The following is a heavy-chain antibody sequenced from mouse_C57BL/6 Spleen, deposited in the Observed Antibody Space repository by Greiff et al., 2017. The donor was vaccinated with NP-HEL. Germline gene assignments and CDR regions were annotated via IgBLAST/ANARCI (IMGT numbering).Heavy chain of an antibody. D-gene: IGHD4-1*01. CDR3: ARGKELGRSPYFDY. J-gene: IGHJ2*01. Sequence: QVQLKQPGAELVMPGASVKLSCKASGYTFTSYWMHWVKQRPGQGLEWIGEIDPSDSYTNYNQKFKGKSTLTVDKSSSTAYMQLSSLTSEDSAVYYCARGKELGRSPYFDYWGQGTTLTVSS. CDR2: IDPSDSYT. V-gene: IGHV1-69*01. CDR1: GYTFTSYW.